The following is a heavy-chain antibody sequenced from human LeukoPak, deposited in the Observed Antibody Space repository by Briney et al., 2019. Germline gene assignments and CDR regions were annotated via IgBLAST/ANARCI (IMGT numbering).Heavy chain of an antibody. CDR1: GGSIGTYH. J-gene: IGHJ6*03. CDR2: IYVTGT. CDR3: ARHIGGGIEDMDV. Sequence: SETLSLTCTVSGGSIGTYHWSWIRQSPGKGLEWIGYIYVTGTRYNPYLQSRVTISVDRSRNQFFLKMSSVTAADTAMYYCARHIGGGIEDMDVWGKGTKVIVSS. D-gene: IGHD3-16*02. V-gene: IGHV4-59*08.